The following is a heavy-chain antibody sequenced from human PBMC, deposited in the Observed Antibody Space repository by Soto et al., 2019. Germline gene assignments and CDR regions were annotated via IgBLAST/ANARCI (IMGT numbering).Heavy chain of an antibody. CDR2: ISSSSYT. J-gene: IGHJ4*02. CDR3: ARVTFGSFYQDS. V-gene: IGHV3-11*06. D-gene: IGHD3-16*01. Sequence: GGSLRLSCAASGFIFSDYYMSWIRQAPGKGLEWVSYISSSSYTNYADSVEGRFTISRDNAKNSLSLQMNSLRAEDTAVYYCARVTFGSFYQDSWGQGTLVTVSS. CDR1: GFIFSDYY.